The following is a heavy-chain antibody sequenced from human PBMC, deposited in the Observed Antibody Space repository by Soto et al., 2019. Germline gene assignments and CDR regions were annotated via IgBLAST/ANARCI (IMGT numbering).Heavy chain of an antibody. Sequence: GGSLRLSCAASGFPSSSYSMSWVRQAPGNGLEWVSAISSTGGDTYFADSVRGRFIISRDNSKNTLYLQMNSLRDGDTAVYYCAPNYYYYDMDVWGQGTTVTVSS. CDR2: ISSTGGDT. CDR3: APNYYYYDMDV. V-gene: IGHV3-23*01. CDR1: GFPSSSYS. J-gene: IGHJ6*02.